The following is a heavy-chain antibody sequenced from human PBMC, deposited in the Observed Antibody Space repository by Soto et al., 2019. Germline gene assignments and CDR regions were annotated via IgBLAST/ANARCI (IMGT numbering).Heavy chain of an antibody. Sequence: GASVKGSCTASGYTFSGYYTHWVRQAPGQGLEWMGWMNPKSGGTYFAQKFQGRVTLTRDTSISTAYMEVNRLRSDDTAVYYCTRENIDYCDRHYHPFETWRQGTPVTLCS. CDR1: GYTFSGYY. D-gene: IGHD2-15*01. J-gene: IGHJ4*03. CDR2: MNPKSGGT. CDR3: TRENIDYCDRHYHPFET. V-gene: IGHV1-2*02.